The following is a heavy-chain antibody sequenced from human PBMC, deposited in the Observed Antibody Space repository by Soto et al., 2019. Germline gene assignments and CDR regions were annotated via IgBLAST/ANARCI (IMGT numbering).Heavy chain of an antibody. V-gene: IGHV3-23*01. CDR2: IRNDTRTT. CDR3: AKDRGSGPDDYFDY. J-gene: IGHJ4*02. Sequence: GGSLRLSCAASGFTFSAYSMSWVRQAPGKGLEWISTIRNDTRTTYYVDSVTGRFTISRDNFKNTLYLQMNSLRAVDTAVYYCAKDRGSGPDDYFDYWGQGTLVTVSS. CDR1: GFTFSAYS. D-gene: IGHD6-19*01.